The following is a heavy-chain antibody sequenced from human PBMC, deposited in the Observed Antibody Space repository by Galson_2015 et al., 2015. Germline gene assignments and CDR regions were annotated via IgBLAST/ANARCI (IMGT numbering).Heavy chain of an antibody. V-gene: IGHV3-15*01. D-gene: IGHD3-3*01. Sequence: SLRLSCAASGFTFSNAWMSWVRQAPGKGLEWVGRIKSKTDGGTTDYAAPVKGRFTISRDDSKNTLYLQMNSLKTEDTAVYYCTTDPTSPLYYDFWSGHYGGGDNWFDPWGQGTLVTVSS. CDR1: GFTFSNAW. CDR2: IKSKTDGGTT. J-gene: IGHJ5*02. CDR3: TTDPTSPLYYDFWSGHYGGGDNWFDP.